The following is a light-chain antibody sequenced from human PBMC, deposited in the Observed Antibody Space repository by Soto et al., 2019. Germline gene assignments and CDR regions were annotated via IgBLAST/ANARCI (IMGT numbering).Light chain of an antibody. CDR3: SSYTSSSPWV. CDR1: SSDVGSYNR. V-gene: IGLV2-18*02. J-gene: IGLJ2*01. Sequence: QSALTQPPSVSGSPGQSVTISCTGTSSDVGSYNRVSWYQQPPGTAPKLMIYEVSNRPSGVPDRFSGSKSGNTASLTISRLPAEDEADYYCSSYTSSSPWVFGGGTKLTVL. CDR2: EVS.